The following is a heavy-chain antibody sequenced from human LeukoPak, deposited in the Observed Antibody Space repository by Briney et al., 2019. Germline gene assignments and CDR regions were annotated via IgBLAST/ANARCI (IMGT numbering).Heavy chain of an antibody. D-gene: IGHD2-15*01. Sequence: PSETLSLTCAVYIDSFTNYYWSWIRQPPGKGLEWIGEINHSGSTNYNPSLKSRVTISVDTSKNQFSLKLSSVTAADTAVYYCARDLTPYCSGGSCYSGAFDIWGQGTMVTVSS. CDR2: INHSGST. J-gene: IGHJ3*02. CDR3: ARDLTPYCSGGSCYSGAFDI. CDR1: IDSFTNYY. V-gene: IGHV4-34*01.